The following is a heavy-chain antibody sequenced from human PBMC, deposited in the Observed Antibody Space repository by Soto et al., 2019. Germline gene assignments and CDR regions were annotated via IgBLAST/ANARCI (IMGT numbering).Heavy chain of an antibody. D-gene: IGHD3-10*01. CDR3: ARDPSGRRGWNYFGY. V-gene: IGHV3-30-3*01. Sequence: QVQLVESGGGVVQPGRSLRLSCAASGFTFSSYAIHWVRQAPGKGLEWVAVISYDGSNKYYADSVKGRFTISRDNSKNTLYLQLRRLRAEDTAVYYCARDPSGRRGWNYFGYWGQGTLVTVSS. CDR2: ISYDGSNK. J-gene: IGHJ4*02. CDR1: GFTFSSYA.